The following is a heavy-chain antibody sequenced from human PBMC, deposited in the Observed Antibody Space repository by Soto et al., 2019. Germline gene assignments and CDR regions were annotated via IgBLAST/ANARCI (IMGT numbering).Heavy chain of an antibody. CDR3: ARGEDAFFYYGLDV. J-gene: IGHJ6*02. CDR2: IYDTGISGYTPST. CDR1: GGSITSSY. V-gene: IGHV4-59*01. Sequence: QVQLQESGPRLVKPSATLSLTCTVSGGSITSSYWSWIRRPPGKGLEWIAYIYDTGISGYTPSTSYNPSLKCRVSMSVDTSNSQFALKLTSVTAADPAVYYCARGEDAFFYYGLDVWGQGITVTVSS.